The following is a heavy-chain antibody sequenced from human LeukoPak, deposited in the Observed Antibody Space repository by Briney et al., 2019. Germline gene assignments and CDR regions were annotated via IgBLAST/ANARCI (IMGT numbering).Heavy chain of an antibody. Sequence: SEPLSLTCTVSGGSVSSGSYYWSWIRQPPGKELEWIGYIYNSGTTNYNPSLNSRVTISVDTSKNQFSLKLSSVTATDTAVYYCARVPQESYCSGGTCYYHYYGMDVWGQGTTVTVSS. J-gene: IGHJ6*02. V-gene: IGHV4-61*01. CDR2: IYNSGTT. D-gene: IGHD2-15*01. CDR1: GGSVSSGSYY. CDR3: ARVPQESYCSGGTCYYHYYGMDV.